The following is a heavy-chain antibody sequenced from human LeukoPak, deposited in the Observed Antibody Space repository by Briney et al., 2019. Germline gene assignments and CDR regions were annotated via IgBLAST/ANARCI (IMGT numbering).Heavy chain of an antibody. J-gene: IGHJ4*02. Sequence: PGGSLRLSCAASEFTFSSYSMNWVRQAPGKGLEWVSAISGSGGSTYYADSVKGRFTISRDNSKNTLYLQMNSLRAEDTALYYCAREVSEGFDFWGQGTLVTVSS. CDR2: ISGSGGST. CDR3: AREVSEGFDF. D-gene: IGHD3-22*01. V-gene: IGHV3-23*01. CDR1: EFTFSSYS.